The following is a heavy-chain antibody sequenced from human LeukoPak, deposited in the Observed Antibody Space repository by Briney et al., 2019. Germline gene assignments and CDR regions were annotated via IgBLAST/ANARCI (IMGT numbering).Heavy chain of an antibody. V-gene: IGHV3-53*04. CDR2: IYSGGST. J-gene: IGHJ5*02. D-gene: IGHD6-6*01. CDR1: GFTVSSNY. CDR3: ARGGWSIAAGGWFDP. Sequence: QPGGSLRLSCAASGFTVSSNYMSWVRQAPGKGLEWVSVIYSGGSTYYADSVKGRFTISRHNSKNTLYLQMNSLRAEDTAVYYCARGGWSIAAGGWFDPWGQGTLVTVSS.